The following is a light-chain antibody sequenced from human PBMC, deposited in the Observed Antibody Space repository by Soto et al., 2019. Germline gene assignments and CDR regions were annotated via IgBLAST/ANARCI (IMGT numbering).Light chain of an antibody. Sequence: QSVLTQPASVSGSPGQSITISCTGTSSDVGFYDYVSWYQQHPGKAPKLIIYEVINRPSGVSNRFSGSKSGNTASLTISGLQAEDEADYSRSAYTSSSTLVFGGGTKLTVL. CDR3: SAYTSSSTLV. CDR1: SSDVGFYDY. V-gene: IGLV2-14*01. CDR2: EVI. J-gene: IGLJ3*02.